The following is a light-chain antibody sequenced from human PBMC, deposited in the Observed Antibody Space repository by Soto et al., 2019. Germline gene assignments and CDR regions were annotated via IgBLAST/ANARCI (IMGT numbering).Light chain of an antibody. CDR1: QIFLLSSANKNY. J-gene: IGKJ4*01. V-gene: IGKV4-1*01. CDR2: WAS. CDR3: QQYYNNPLT. Sequence: DIVMTQSPDSLAVSLCEIATINCKPSQIFLLSSANKNYLAWYQQKPGQPPKLLIYWASTRESGVPDRFSGSGSGTDFTLTISSLQAEDVAVYYCQQYYNNPLTFGGGTKVDIK.